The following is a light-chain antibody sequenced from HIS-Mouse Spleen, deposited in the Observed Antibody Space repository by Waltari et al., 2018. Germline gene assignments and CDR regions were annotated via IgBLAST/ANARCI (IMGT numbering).Light chain of an antibody. Sequence: SYELTQPPSVSVSPGQTARITCPGDALPKKYAYWYQQKSGQAPVLVIYEDGKRPSGLARRFSGSSSGTMATLTISGAQVEDEADYYCYTTDSSGNHRVFGGGTKLTVL. CDR3: YTTDSSGNHRV. J-gene: IGLJ2*01. V-gene: IGLV3-10*01. CDR2: EDG. CDR1: ALPKKY.